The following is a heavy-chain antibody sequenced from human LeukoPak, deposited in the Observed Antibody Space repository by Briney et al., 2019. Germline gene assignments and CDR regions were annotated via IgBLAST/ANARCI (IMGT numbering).Heavy chain of an antibody. Sequence: GGSLRLSCAASGFTFSSYAMHWVRQAPGKGLEWVAVISYDGSNKYYADSVKGRFTISRDNSKNTLYLQMNSLRAEDTAVYYCAREEDILTGYDYWGRGTLVTVSS. CDR2: ISYDGSNK. V-gene: IGHV3-30*14. D-gene: IGHD3-9*01. J-gene: IGHJ4*02. CDR1: GFTFSSYA. CDR3: AREEDILTGYDY.